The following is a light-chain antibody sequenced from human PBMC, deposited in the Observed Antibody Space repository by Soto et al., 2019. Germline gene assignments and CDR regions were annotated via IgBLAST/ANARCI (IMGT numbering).Light chain of an antibody. CDR1: NSNIGRYS. J-gene: IGLJ3*02. V-gene: IGLV1-44*01. CDR3: AAWDDNLNGPL. Sequence: QSVLTQPPSLSGTPGQRVTISCSGSNSNIGRYSVNWYQHFPGTAPKILIYSDDERPSGVPDRFSGSKSGTSASLAISGLPAEDEGEYYCAAWDDNLNGPLFGGGTKLTVL. CDR2: SDD.